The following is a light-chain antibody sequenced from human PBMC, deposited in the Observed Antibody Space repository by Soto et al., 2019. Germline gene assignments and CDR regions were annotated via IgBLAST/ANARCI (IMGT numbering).Light chain of an antibody. CDR1: RSGGSLY. CDR2: ATS. J-gene: IGKJ5*01. CDR3: QHYGDSAST. Sequence: EIVLTQSPGTVYLSPGERATLSCRASRSGGSLYLAWYQPKPGQAPRLLMYATSSRATGTPDRFSGSGSGTGFNLTISSLEPEDFAVYYCQHYGDSASTFRPGTRLEI. V-gene: IGKV3-20*01.